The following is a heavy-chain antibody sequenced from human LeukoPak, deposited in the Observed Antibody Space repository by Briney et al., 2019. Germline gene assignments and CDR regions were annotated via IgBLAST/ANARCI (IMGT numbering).Heavy chain of an antibody. V-gene: IGHV3-15*01. CDR1: GFTFSSYW. CDR2: IKSKSDGGTA. D-gene: IGHD2-8*01. Sequence: PGGSLRLSCAASGFTFSSYWMHWVRQAPGKGLEWVGRIKSKSDGGTADYAAPVKGRFTISRDDSKNTLYLQMDSLKTEDTAVYYCTIMRRDYWGQGTLVTVSS. CDR3: TIMRRDY. J-gene: IGHJ4*02.